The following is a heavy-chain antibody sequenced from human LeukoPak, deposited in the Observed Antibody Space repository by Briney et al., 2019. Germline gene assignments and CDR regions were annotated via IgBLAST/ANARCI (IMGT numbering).Heavy chain of an antibody. CDR3: ARARSAAGNFDY. D-gene: IGHD6-13*01. J-gene: IGHJ4*02. V-gene: IGHV4-31*03. Sequence: SETLSLTCTVSGGSISSGGYYWSWIRQHPGRGLEWIGYIYYSGSTYYNPSLKSRVTISADTSKNQFSLTLSSVTAADTAVYYCARARSAAGNFDYWGRGTLVTVSS. CDR2: IYYSGST. CDR1: GGSISSGGYY.